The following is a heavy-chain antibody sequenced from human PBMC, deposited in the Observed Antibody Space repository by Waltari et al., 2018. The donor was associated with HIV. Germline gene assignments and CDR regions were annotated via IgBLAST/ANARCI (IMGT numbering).Heavy chain of an antibody. CDR1: GGSIPSYY. J-gene: IGHJ5*02. CDR3: ARDLVVAAAEGFDP. CDR2: IYYSGRT. V-gene: IGHV4-59*01. D-gene: IGHD2-15*01. Sequence: QVELQESGPGLVKPSETLSLTCTVSGGSIPSYYWIWIRQSPGLGLEWIGHIYYSGRTTYNPSLKGRVIMSLDTSKNHISLNLRSLSAADTAVYYCARDLVVAAAEGFDPWGQGILVTVSS.